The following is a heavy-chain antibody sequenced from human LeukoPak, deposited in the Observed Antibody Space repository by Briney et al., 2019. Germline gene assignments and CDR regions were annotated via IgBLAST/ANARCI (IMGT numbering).Heavy chain of an antibody. V-gene: IGHV4-59*08. CDR2: IYHSGST. CDR3: ARHGGNGDYEVGY. D-gene: IGHD4-17*01. J-gene: IGHJ4*02. CDR1: GGSISSYC. Sequence: SETLSLTCTVSGGSISSYCWSWIRQPPGRGLEGIGYIYHSGSTNYNPSLKSRVTISVDTSKNQFSLKLSSVTAADTAVYYCARHGGNGDYEVGYWGQGTLVTVSS.